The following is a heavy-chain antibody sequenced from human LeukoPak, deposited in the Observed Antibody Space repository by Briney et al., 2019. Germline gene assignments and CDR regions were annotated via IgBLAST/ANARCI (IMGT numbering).Heavy chain of an antibody. D-gene: IGHD3-10*01. CDR1: GGSISSSSYY. Sequence: SKTLSLTCTVSGGSISSSSYYWGWIRQPPGKGLEWIGSIYYSGSTYYNPSLKSRVTISVDTSKNQFSLKLSSVTAADTAVYYCARSGRGPTRYWGQGTLVTVSS. CDR2: IYYSGST. V-gene: IGHV4-39*01. CDR3: ARSGRGPTRY. J-gene: IGHJ4*02.